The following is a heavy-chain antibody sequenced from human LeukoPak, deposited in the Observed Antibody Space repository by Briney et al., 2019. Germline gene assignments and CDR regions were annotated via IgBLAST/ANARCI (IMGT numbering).Heavy chain of an antibody. CDR2: ISSSSSYI. D-gene: IGHD3-22*01. J-gene: IGHJ3*02. CDR1: GFTFSSYS. Sequence: GGSLRLSCAASGFTFSSYSMSWVRQAPGKGLEWVSSISSSSSYIYYADSVKGRFTISRDNAKNSLYLQMNSLRAEDTAVYYCARDLYPGGQDYYDSSGYYHDAFDIWGQGTMVTVSS. CDR3: ARDLYPGGQDYYDSSGYYHDAFDI. V-gene: IGHV3-21*01.